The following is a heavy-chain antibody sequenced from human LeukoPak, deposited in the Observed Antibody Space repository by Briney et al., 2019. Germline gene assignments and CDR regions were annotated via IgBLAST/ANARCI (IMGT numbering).Heavy chain of an antibody. CDR1: GASISSSSYY. CDR2: IYYSGST. D-gene: IGHD2-2*01. V-gene: IGHV4-39*01. Sequence: SETLSLTCTVSGASISSSSYYWGWIRQPPGKGLEWIGSIYYSGSTDYNPSLKSRVSVSIDTSKNQFSLKLSSVTAADTAVYYCARQRGYCSSISCYAWFDPWGQGTLVTVSS. CDR3: ARQRGYCSSISCYAWFDP. J-gene: IGHJ5*02.